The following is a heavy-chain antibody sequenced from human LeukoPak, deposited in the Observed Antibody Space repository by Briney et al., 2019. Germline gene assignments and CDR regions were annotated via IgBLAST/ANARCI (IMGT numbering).Heavy chain of an antibody. Sequence: ASVKVSCKXSGYTFTGYYMHWVRQAPGQGLEWMGWINPNSGGTNYAQKFQGRVTMTRDTSISTAYMELSRLRSDDTAVYYCARDGIAAAGQSDYWGQGTLVTVSS. J-gene: IGHJ4*02. V-gene: IGHV1-2*02. CDR1: GYTFTGYY. CDR2: INPNSGGT. D-gene: IGHD6-13*01. CDR3: ARDGIAAAGQSDY.